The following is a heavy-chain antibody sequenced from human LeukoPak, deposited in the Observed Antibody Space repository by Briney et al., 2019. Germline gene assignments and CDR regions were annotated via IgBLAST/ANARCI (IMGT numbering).Heavy chain of an antibody. J-gene: IGHJ5*02. V-gene: IGHV1-69*01. D-gene: IGHD2-2*01. Sequence: ASVKVSCKASGGTFSSYAISWVRQAPGQGLEWMGGIIPIFGTANYAQKFQGRVTITADESTSTAYMELSSLRSEDTAVYYCATRYCSSTSCRNNWFDPWGQGTLVTVSS. CDR2: IIPIFGTA. CDR3: ATRYCSSTSCRNNWFDP. CDR1: GGTFSSYA.